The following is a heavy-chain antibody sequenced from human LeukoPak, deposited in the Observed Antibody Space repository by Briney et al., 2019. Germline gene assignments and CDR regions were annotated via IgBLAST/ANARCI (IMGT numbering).Heavy chain of an antibody. CDR1: GYTFTSYG. CDR2: ISAYNGNT. CDR3: ARGYYYDSSGYVGY. Sequence: ASVKVSCKASGYTFTSYGISWVRQAPGQGLEWMGWISAYNGNTNYAQKLQGRVTMTTDTSTSTAYMELRSLRSDDTAVYYCARGYYYDSSGYVGYWGQGTLATVSS. V-gene: IGHV1-18*01. J-gene: IGHJ4*02. D-gene: IGHD3-22*01.